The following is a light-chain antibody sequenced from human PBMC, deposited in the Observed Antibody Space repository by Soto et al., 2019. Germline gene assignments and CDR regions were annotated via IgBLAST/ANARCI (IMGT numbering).Light chain of an antibody. CDR3: QQSYSSSTIT. Sequence: IQRTQSPSSLSASVGDRVTITCQASQDISNYLNWYQQKPGKARKLLISASSRLQSGVPSRFSGSGSGTDFTLTIDSLRPQDFASYYGQQSYSSSTITFGPGTRLEIK. J-gene: IGKJ5*01. V-gene: IGKV1-39*01. CDR1: QDISNY. CDR2: ASS.